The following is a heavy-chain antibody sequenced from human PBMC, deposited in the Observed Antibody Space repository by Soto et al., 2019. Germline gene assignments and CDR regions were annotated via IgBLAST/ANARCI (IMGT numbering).Heavy chain of an antibody. Sequence: PSETLSLTCAVSSGSISSSDWWSWVRQPPGKGLEWIGEIYHSGSTNYNPSLKSRVTISVDKSKNQFSLKLSSVTAADTAVYYCARSTSIAARIFDYWGQGTLLTVSS. CDR1: SGSISSSDW. CDR2: IYHSGST. V-gene: IGHV4-4*02. D-gene: IGHD6-6*01. CDR3: ARSTSIAARIFDY. J-gene: IGHJ4*02.